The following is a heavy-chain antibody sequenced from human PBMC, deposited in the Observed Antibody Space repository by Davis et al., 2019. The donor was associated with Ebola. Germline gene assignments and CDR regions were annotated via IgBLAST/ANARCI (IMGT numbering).Heavy chain of an antibody. CDR2: LGLSADT. Sequence: GESLKISCAASGFVFSSYVMSWVRRAPGKGLEWVSTLGLSADTYYADSVKGRFTISRDNSKNTLHLQMNSLRVEDTAIYYCAKDTSNVWFDVWGQGIMVTVSS. J-gene: IGHJ3*01. CDR3: AKDTSNVWFDV. CDR1: GFVFSSYV. V-gene: IGHV3-23*01. D-gene: IGHD6-19*01.